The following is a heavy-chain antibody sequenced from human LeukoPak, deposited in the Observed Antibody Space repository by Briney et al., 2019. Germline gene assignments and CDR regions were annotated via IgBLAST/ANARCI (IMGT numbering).Heavy chain of an antibody. CDR3: SKVGGIVVVVPFDD. CDR2: ISGSGGCT. Sequence: GGSLRLSCAASGFTFSSHGMSWVRQAPGKGLEWVSAISGSGGCTYYADSVKGRFTISRDNSKNTLYRQMNTLRADDPAEHSCSKVGGIVVVVPFDDRGQGSLVTVSS. V-gene: IGHV3-23*01. D-gene: IGHD2-15*01. CDR1: GFTFSSHG. J-gene: IGHJ4*02.